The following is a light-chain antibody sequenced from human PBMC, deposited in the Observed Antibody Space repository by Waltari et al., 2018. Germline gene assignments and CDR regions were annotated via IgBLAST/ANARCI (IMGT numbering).Light chain of an antibody. CDR1: QSVSSY. CDR2: GAS. V-gene: IGKV3-20*01. J-gene: IGKJ4*01. Sequence: EIVLTQSPGTLSLSPGDRATLSCRASQSVSSYLAWYQQKPGQAPRLLIYGASSRATGIPDRFSGSGSGTDFTLTISRLEPEDFAVYYCQQYGNSPLTFGGGTKVEIK. CDR3: QQYGNSPLT.